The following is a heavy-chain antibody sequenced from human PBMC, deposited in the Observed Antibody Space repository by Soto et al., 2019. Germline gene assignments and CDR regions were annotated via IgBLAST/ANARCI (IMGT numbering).Heavy chain of an antibody. V-gene: IGHV4-61*06. J-gene: IGHJ6*02. D-gene: IGHD6-6*01. CDR3: ARGGSDRFGSSYGMDV. Sequence: KGLEWIGYIYYSGSTNYNPSLKSRVTISVDTSKNQFSLKLSSVTAADTAVYYCARGGSDRFGSSYGMDVWGQGTTVTVSS. CDR2: IYYSGST.